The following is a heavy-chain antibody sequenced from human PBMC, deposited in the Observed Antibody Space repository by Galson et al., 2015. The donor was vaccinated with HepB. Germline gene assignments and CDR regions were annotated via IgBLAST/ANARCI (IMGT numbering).Heavy chain of an antibody. V-gene: IGHV3-23*01. J-gene: IGHJ4*02. CDR3: AKDQWLGGRWFDY. Sequence: SLRLSCAASGFTFSSYAMSWVRQAPGKGLEWVSAISGSGGSTYYADSVKGRFTISRDNSKNTLYLQMNSLRAEDTAVYYCAKDQWLGGRWFDYWGQGTLVTVSS. CDR2: ISGSGGST. D-gene: IGHD6-19*01. CDR1: GFTFSSYA.